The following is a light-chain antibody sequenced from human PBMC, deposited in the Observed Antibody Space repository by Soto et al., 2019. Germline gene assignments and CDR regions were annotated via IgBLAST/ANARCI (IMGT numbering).Light chain of an antibody. V-gene: IGKV3-11*01. CDR2: DAS. CDR3: QQRRLWPIT. J-gene: IGKJ5*01. Sequence: EVVLTQSPATLSFSPGERATLCCRASQSINSELAWYQQRPGQAPRLLIYDASNRAAGIPARFSGSESGTDFTLTIATLEPDDFAVYYCQQRRLWPITFGQGTRLEI. CDR1: QSINSE.